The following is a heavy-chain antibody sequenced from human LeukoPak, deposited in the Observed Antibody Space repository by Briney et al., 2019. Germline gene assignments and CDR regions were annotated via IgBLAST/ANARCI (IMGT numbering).Heavy chain of an antibody. D-gene: IGHD7-27*01. J-gene: IGHJ6*03. CDR3: ARSELGYYYYYMDV. CDR1: GFTFDDYA. Sequence: GGSLRLSCAASGFTFDDYAMHWVRQAPGKGLEWVSGISWNSGSIGYADSVQGRFTISRDNAKHSLYLQMNSLRAEDTGVYFCARSELGYYYYYMDVWGKGTTVTVSS. V-gene: IGHV3-9*01. CDR2: ISWNSGSI.